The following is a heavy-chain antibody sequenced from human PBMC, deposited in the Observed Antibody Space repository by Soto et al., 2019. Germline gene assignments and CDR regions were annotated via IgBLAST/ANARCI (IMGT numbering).Heavy chain of an antibody. V-gene: IGHV1-69*13. Sequence: SVKVSCKASGGTFSSYAISWVRQAPGQGLEWMGGIIPIFGTANYAQEFQGRVTITADESTSTAYMELSSLRSEDTAVYYCANLMTGYSSSSDWFDPWGQGTLVTVSS. J-gene: IGHJ5*02. CDR3: ANLMTGYSSSSDWFDP. CDR2: IIPIFGTA. CDR1: GGTFSSYA. D-gene: IGHD6-6*01.